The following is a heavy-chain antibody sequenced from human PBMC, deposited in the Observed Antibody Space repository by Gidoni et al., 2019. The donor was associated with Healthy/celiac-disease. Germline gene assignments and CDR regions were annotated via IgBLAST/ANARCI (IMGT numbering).Heavy chain of an antibody. D-gene: IGHD5-12*01. V-gene: IGHV3-20*01. CDR1: GFTFDDDG. CDR2: INWNGGST. CDR3: ARGGYSGYEYPFDY. Sequence: EVQLLESGGCVVRPGGYRRISCAASGFTFDDDGMRWVRQAPGKGLEWVSGINWNGGSTGYADSVKGRLTIARDNAKNSLYLQMNSLRAEDTALYHCARGGYSGYEYPFDYWGQGTLVTVSS. J-gene: IGHJ4*02.